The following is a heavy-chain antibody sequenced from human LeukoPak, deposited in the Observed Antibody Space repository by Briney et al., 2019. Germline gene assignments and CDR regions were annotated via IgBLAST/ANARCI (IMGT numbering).Heavy chain of an antibody. V-gene: IGHV3-20*04. CDR3: ARGAPTYCIGGTCHSGDPFDI. Sequence: PGGSLRLSCAASGFTFDDFGVSWVRLAPGKGLEWVSGINWNGGSTVYADSVKGRFTISRDNAKNSLYLQMNSLRAEDTAFYYCARGAPTYCIGGTCHSGDPFDIWGQGTMVTVSS. CDR2: INWNGGST. D-gene: IGHD2-15*01. J-gene: IGHJ3*02. CDR1: GFTFDDFG.